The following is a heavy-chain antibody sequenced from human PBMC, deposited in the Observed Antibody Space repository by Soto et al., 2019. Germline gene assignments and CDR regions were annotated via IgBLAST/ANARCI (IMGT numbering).Heavy chain of an antibody. V-gene: IGHV4-4*02. CDR1: GGSISSSNW. CDR2: IYHSGST. D-gene: IGHD1-26*01. CDR3: ARVSGSYYYGMDV. J-gene: IGHJ6*02. Sequence: QVQLQESGPGLVKPSGTLSLTCAVSGGSISSSNWWSWVRQPPGKGLEWIGEIYHSGSTNYNPSLESRVTISVYQPKHQFSLKLSSVTAADTAVYYCARVSGSYYYGMDVWGQGTTVTVSS.